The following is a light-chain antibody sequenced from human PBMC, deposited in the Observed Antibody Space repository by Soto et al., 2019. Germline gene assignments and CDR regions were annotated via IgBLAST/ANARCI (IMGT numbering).Light chain of an antibody. V-gene: IGKV3-15*01. CDR1: QSVTTN. J-gene: IGKJ1*01. CDR2: GAS. CDR3: QQYNKWPST. Sequence: EVVMTQSPASLSVSPGGRATLSCRASQSVTTNLAWYQQKPGQAPRLLIYGASNRATGIPARFSGSRSGTEFTLTISSLQSEDFAVYYCQQYNKWPSTFXQGTKVDIK.